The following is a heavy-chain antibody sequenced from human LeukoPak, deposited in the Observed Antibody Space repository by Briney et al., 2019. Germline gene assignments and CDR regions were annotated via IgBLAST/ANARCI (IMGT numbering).Heavy chain of an antibody. CDR3: ARGVVVAANGFDYMDV. D-gene: IGHD2-15*01. Sequence: ASVKASCKASGYTFTGYYMHWVRQAPGQGLEWMGWINPNSGGTNYAQKFQGRVTMTRDTSISTAYMELSRLRSDDTAVYYCARGVVVAANGFDYMDVCGKGTTVTVSS. CDR1: GYTFTGYY. V-gene: IGHV1-2*02. CDR2: INPNSGGT. J-gene: IGHJ6*03.